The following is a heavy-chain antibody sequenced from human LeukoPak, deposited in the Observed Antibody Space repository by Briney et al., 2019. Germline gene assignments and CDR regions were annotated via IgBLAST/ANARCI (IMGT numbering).Heavy chain of an antibody. CDR3: ARVGFWSGYSSGY. Sequence: SETLSLTCAVYGGSFSGYYWSWIRQPPGKGLEWIGEINHSGSTNYNPSLKSRVTISVDTSKNQFSLKLSSVTAADTAVYYCARVGFWSGYSSGYWGQGTLVTVSS. CDR2: INHSGST. J-gene: IGHJ4*02. V-gene: IGHV4-34*01. CDR1: GGSFSGYY. D-gene: IGHD3-3*01.